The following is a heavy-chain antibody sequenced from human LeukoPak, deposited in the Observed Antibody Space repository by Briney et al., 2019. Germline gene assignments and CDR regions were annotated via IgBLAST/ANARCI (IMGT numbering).Heavy chain of an antibody. CDR1: GFTFSDYY. J-gene: IGHJ4*02. CDR3: AKNVVVKRYFDY. Sequence: GGSLRLSCAASGFTFSDYYMSWIRQAPGKGLQGVSVISGSGRTTEYADSVKGRFTISRDNSKNTLSLQMNSLRVEDTAIYYCAKNVVVKRYFDYWGQGTLITVSS. CDR2: ISGSGRTT. D-gene: IGHD2-15*01. V-gene: IGHV3-23*01.